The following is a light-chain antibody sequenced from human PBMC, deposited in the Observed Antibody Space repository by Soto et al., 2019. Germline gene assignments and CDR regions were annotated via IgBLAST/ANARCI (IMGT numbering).Light chain of an antibody. CDR1: QSVNSNY. CDR2: GAS. CDR3: QQYDSTPPP. J-gene: IGKJ1*01. V-gene: IGKV3-20*01. Sequence: EIVLTQSPGTLSLSPGDRATLCCRASQSVNSNYLAWYQRKPGQAPRLLIYGASNRATDIPYRFSASGSGTDFTLTITRLEAEEFAVYYCQQYDSTPPPFGQGTKVEVK.